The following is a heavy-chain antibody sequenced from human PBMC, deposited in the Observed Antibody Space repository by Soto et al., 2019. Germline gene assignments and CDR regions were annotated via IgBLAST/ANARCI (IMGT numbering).Heavy chain of an antibody. V-gene: IGHV1-8*01. CDR3: ARDATSHDY. J-gene: IGHJ4*02. CDR2: MNANSGLT. Sequence: QVQLVQSGAEVKKPGASVKVSCKASGYSFTSNDITWVRQAPGQGIEWMGWMNANSGLTGSAQKFQGRVTMTRNTSRSTAYMELSSLTSEDTAVYYCARDATSHDYWGQGTLVAVSS. CDR1: GYSFTSND. D-gene: IGHD2-2*01.